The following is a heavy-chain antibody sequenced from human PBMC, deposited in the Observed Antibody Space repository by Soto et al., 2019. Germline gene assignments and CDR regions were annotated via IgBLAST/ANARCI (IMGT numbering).Heavy chain of an antibody. D-gene: IGHD3-3*01. CDR2: ISHDGSKK. V-gene: IGHV3-30*18. CDR1: GFTFSNHG. Sequence: QVQLVASGGGVVHPGTSLRLACAASGFTFSNHGMHWVRQAPGKGPEWVAVISHDGSKKYYVESGEGRFSISRDNSTSIVQRQMNNVRTDDTDVYYCAKDKGPYYDFCIGQRWFDPWGQVTLVTVSS. CDR3: AKDKGPYYDFCIGQRWFDP. J-gene: IGHJ5*02.